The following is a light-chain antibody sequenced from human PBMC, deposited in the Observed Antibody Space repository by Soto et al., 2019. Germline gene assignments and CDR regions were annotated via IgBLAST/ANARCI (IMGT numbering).Light chain of an antibody. CDR2: AAS. Sequence: IQMTQSPSSLSASVPDRVTITCRASQGIRNDLGWYQQKPGKAPKLLISAASSLQSGVPSRFSGSGSGTDFTLTISRLEPEDFAVFYCQQYATSPLTFGQGTRVEIK. CDR3: QQYATSPLT. CDR1: QGIRND. J-gene: IGKJ5*01. V-gene: IGKV1-6*01.